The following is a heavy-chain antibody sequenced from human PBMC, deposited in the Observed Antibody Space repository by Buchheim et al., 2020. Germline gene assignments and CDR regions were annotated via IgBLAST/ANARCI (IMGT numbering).Heavy chain of an antibody. CDR3: TTVFESYSGGDCYPGVDC. CDR2: HKSTTDGGTT. V-gene: IGHV3-15*07. CDR1: GFTFSNAW. J-gene: IGHJ4*02. D-gene: IGHD2-21*02. Sequence: VSGFTFSNAWMQWVRQAPGKGLEWVGRHKSTTDGGTTDYAAPVKGRFTVSRDDSENTLYLQMNSLKTEDTAVYYCTTVFESYSGGDCYPGVDCWGQGTL.